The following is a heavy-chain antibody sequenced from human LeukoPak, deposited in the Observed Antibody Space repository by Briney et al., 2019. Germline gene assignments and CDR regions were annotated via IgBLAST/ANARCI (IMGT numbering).Heavy chain of an antibody. D-gene: IGHD5-24*01. CDR2: IYYSGST. CDR3: ARGRYYRRDGYSNYYFDY. J-gene: IGHJ4*02. CDR1: GGSISNTLYY. V-gene: IGHV4-39*07. Sequence: PSETLSLTCTVSGGSISNTLYYWAWIRQPPGKGLEWIGSIYYSGSTYYNPSLKSRVTISVDTSKNQFSLKLSSVTAADTAVYFCARGRYYRRDGYSNYYFDYWGQGTLVTVSS.